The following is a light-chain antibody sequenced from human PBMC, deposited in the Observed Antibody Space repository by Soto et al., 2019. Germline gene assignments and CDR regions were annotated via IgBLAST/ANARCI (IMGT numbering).Light chain of an antibody. CDR1: QSVSSSY. V-gene: IGKV3-20*01. CDR3: QQYGSSLGT. J-gene: IGKJ1*01. Sequence: ELVLTQSPGTLFLSPGERATLSCRASQSVSSSYLAWYQQKPGQAPRLLIYGASSRATGIPDRFSGSGSGTDFTLTISRLEPEDFAVYYCQQYGSSLGTFGQGTK. CDR2: GAS.